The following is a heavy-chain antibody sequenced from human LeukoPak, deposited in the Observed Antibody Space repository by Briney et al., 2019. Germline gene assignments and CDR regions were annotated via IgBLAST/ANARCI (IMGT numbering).Heavy chain of an antibody. CDR1: GGSISSNSYY. Sequence: SEALSLTCTVSGGSISSNSYYWGWIRQPPGKGLEWIGSIYYSGSTYYNPSLKSRVTISVDTSKNQFSLKLSSVTAADTAVYYCARGSGAALYYYYYYMDVWGKGTTVTVSS. V-gene: IGHV4-39*07. CDR3: ARGSGAALYYYYYYMDV. CDR2: IYYSGST. J-gene: IGHJ6*03. D-gene: IGHD6-6*01.